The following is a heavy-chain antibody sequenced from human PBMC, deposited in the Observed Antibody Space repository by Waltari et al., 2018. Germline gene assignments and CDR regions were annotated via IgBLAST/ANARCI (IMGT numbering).Heavy chain of an antibody. D-gene: IGHD3-3*01. J-gene: IGHJ4*02. CDR1: GGSISSSSYY. Sequence: QLQLQESGPGLVKPSETLSLTCTVSGGSISSSSYYWGWIRQPPGKGLEWIGSIYYSGSTYYNPSLKSRVTISVDTSKNQFSLKLSSVTAADTAVYYCARLGRLITIFGVVIVFDYWGQGTLVTVSS. CDR2: IYYSGST. V-gene: IGHV4-39*01. CDR3: ARLGRLITIFGVVIVFDY.